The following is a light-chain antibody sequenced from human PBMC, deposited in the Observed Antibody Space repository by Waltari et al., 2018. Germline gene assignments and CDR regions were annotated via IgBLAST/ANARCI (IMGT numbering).Light chain of an antibody. CDR1: SNDVGGYKY. J-gene: IGLJ3*02. V-gene: IGLV2-14*03. Sequence: QPASVSGSPGQSITISCTGTSNDVGGYKYVSWYQHHPGNAPKLMIYDVSKRPSGVSNRFSGSKSGNTASLTISGLQAEDEADYYCDSYTSSSTWVFGGGTKLTVL. CDR3: DSYTSSSTWV. CDR2: DVS.